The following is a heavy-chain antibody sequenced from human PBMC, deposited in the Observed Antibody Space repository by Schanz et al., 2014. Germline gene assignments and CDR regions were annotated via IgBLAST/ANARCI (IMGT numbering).Heavy chain of an antibody. D-gene: IGHD6-13*01. CDR1: GFTFSSYS. Sequence: EVQLLESGGGLVQPGGSLRLSCAASGFTFSSYSMNWVRQAPGKGLEWVSAISGSGGSTYYADSVKGRFTISRDNAENTLFLQMNSLRAGDAAVYYCARGLIAAAGGAFDYWGQGPLVAVSA. CDR2: ISGSGGST. V-gene: IGHV3-23*01. CDR3: ARGLIAAAGGAFDY. J-gene: IGHJ4*02.